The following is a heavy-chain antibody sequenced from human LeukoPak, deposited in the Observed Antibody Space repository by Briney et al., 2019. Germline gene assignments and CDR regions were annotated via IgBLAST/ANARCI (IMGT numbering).Heavy chain of an antibody. CDR3: ARDRNYCSSTSCYPYYYYYMDV. J-gene: IGHJ6*03. D-gene: IGHD2-2*01. CDR2: ISSSSYI. Sequence: GGSLRLSCAASGFTFSSYSMNWVRQAPGKGLEWVSSISSSSYIYYADSVKGRFTISRDNAKNSLYLQMNSLRAEDTAVYYCARDRNYCSSTSCYPYYYYYMDVWGKGTTVTVSS. CDR1: GFTFSSYS. V-gene: IGHV3-21*01.